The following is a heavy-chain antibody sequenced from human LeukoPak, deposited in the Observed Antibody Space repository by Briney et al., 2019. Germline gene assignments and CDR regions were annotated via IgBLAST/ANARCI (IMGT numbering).Heavy chain of an antibody. Sequence: GGSLRLSCTVSGFTFEDYGMNWVRQVPGKEPEWVSGLNWNGGGRRYADSVKGRFIISRDNAKGVLNLQLNDLRVGNPALSSGARNAGPGGQSWFVPWGQGTLSPSPQ. D-gene: IGHD1-1*01. CDR2: LNWNGGGR. J-gene: IGHJ5*02. CDR3: ARNAGPGGQSWFVP. V-gene: IGHV3-20*04. CDR1: GFTFEDYG.